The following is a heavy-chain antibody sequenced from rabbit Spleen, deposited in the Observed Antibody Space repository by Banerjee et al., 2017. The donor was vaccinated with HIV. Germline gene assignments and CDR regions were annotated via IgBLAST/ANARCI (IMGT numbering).Heavy chain of an antibody. V-gene: IGHV1S40*01. CDR1: GFSFSSRYY. CDR2: INIVTGKS. Sequence: QSLEESGGGLVKPGGTLTLTCTASGFSFSSRYYMCWVRQAPGKGLEWIACINIVTGKSVYASWAKGRFTMSRTSSTTVTLQMTSLTAADTATYFCARDLVAVIGWNFNLWGPGTLVTVS. J-gene: IGHJ4*01. D-gene: IGHD1-1*01. CDR3: ARDLVAVIGWNFNL.